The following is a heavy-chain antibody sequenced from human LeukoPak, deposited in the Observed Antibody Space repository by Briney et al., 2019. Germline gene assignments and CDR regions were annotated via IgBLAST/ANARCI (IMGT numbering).Heavy chain of an antibody. CDR3: ARDRTTRFDP. CDR1: GFTFSRYA. J-gene: IGHJ5*02. D-gene: IGHD2-2*01. CDR2: ISGSGGST. Sequence: GGSLRLSCAASGFTFSRYAMIWVRQAPGKGLDWVSAISGSGGSTYYADSVKGRFTISRDNAKNSLYLQMNSLRAEDTAVYYCARDRTTRFDPWGQGTLVTVSS. V-gene: IGHV3-23*01.